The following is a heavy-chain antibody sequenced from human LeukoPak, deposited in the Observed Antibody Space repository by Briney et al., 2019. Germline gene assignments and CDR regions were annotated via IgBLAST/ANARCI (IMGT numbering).Heavy chain of an antibody. CDR3: ARGSGYYSYDAFDI. D-gene: IGHD3-22*01. CDR1: GFTVGDYT. Sequence: PGGSLRLSCAASGFTVGDYTLTWVRQAPGKGLEWASSISSDNGYIYYADSVKGRCTISRDNAKNTLYLQMNSLRAEDTAVYYCARGSGYYSYDAFDIWGQGTMVTVSP. V-gene: IGHV3-21*01. CDR2: ISSDNGYI. J-gene: IGHJ3*02.